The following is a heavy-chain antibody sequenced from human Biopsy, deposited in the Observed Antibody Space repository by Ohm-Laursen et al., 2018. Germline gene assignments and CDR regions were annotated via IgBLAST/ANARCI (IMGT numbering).Heavy chain of an antibody. V-gene: IGHV3-23*01. J-gene: IGHJ4*02. CDR3: ALAAAQTVTHFDY. CDR2: ISGNSDII. Sequence: GSLRLSCSASGFTFSSYAMTWFRQAPGKGLEWVSTISGNSDIIYDTDSVKGRFTISRDNSKNTLYLQMNSLRADDTAVYYCALAAAQTVTHFDYWDQGTLVTVSS. D-gene: IGHD4-17*01. CDR1: GFTFSSYA.